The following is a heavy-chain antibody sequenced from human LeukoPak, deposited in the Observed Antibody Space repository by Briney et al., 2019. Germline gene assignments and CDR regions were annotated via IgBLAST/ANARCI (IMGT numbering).Heavy chain of an antibody. Sequence: GGSLRLSCTVSGFTFSDYYMSWVRQAPGKGLGWVSYISSSGSMLHYADSVEGRFTISRDNAKNSLYLQMSSLRVEDTAVYYCTRRPYSSSWYYFDYWGQGTLVTVSS. CDR3: TRRPYSSSWYYFDY. CDR1: GFTFSDYY. J-gene: IGHJ4*02. V-gene: IGHV3-11*04. D-gene: IGHD6-13*01. CDR2: ISSSGSML.